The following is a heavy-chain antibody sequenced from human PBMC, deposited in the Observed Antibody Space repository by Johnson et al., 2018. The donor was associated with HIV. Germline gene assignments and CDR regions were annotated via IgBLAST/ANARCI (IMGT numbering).Heavy chain of an antibody. D-gene: IGHD6-13*01. V-gene: IGHV3-23*04. CDR3: VRRPFGAAPGADAFDI. CDR1: GLTFSNYA. J-gene: IGHJ3*02. CDR2: IGASGGRT. Sequence: VQLVESGGGLVQPGGSLRLSCAASGLTFSNYAMSWVRQGPGKGLEWVSAIGASGGRTFYADSVKGRFTISRDNAKNTLYLQMNSLRADDTAVYYCVRRPFGAAPGADAFDIWGQGTMVTVSS.